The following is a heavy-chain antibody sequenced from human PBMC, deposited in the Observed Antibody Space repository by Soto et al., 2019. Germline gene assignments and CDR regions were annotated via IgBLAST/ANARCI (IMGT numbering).Heavy chain of an antibody. V-gene: IGHV3-30*03. Sequence: QMQLVESGGGVVQPGRSLSLSCVASGITFTNHGIHWVRQAPGKGLEWVADISYNGIDKWYADSAKGRFTISRDNFRDTVYLQMNGLRPEHTAVYYCACGEGQTGHDTRFDYWGQGTLVTVSS. J-gene: IGHJ4*02. CDR3: ACGEGQTGHDTRFDY. D-gene: IGHD5-12*01. CDR2: ISYNGIDK. CDR1: GITFTNHG.